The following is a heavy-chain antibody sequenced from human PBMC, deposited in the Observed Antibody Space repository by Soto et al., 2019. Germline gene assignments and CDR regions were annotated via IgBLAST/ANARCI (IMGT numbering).Heavy chain of an antibody. J-gene: IGHJ6*02. V-gene: IGHV5-51*01. D-gene: IGHD2-8*01. Sequence: PGESLKISCKGSGYSFAGYWIAWVRQMPGKGLEWMGIIYPGDSDTIYSPSFQGQVTFSADKSTSTAYLQWSSLKASDTAMYYCARQGSNGAYYYYGMDVWDQGTTVTVSS. CDR2: IYPGDSDT. CDR1: GYSFAGYW. CDR3: ARQGSNGAYYYYGMDV.